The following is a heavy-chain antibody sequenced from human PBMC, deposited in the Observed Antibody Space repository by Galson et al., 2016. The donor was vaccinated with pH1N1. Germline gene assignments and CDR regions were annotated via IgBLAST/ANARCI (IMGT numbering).Heavy chain of an antibody. CDR3: ARGPVYWYFDL. Sequence: SVKVSCKASGYTLTSYDINWVRQATGQGLEWMGWMNPNNGNADYAPKFQGRVTLTRNASISTAYMELSSLTSEDTAVYYCARGPVYWYFDLLGRGTPVIVSS. V-gene: IGHV1-8*01. J-gene: IGHJ2*01. CDR2: MNPNNGNA. CDR1: GYTLTSYD.